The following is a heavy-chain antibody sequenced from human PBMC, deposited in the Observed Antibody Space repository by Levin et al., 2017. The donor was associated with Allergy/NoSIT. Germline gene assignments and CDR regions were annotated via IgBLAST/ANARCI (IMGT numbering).Heavy chain of an antibody. CDR3: ARHASSWIQLSDLDY. CDR1: GGSISSYY. J-gene: IGHJ4*02. CDR2: IYYSGST. Sequence: RTSETLSLTCTVSGGSISSYYWSWIRQPPGKGLEWIGYIYYSGSTNYNPSLKSRVTISVDTSKNQFSLKLSSVTAADTAVYYCARHASSWIQLSDLDYWGQGTLVTVSS. D-gene: IGHD5-18*01. V-gene: IGHV4-59*08.